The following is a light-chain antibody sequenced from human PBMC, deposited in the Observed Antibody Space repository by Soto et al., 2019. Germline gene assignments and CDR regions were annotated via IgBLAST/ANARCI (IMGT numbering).Light chain of an antibody. J-gene: IGLJ2*01. CDR2: DVS. CDR3: CSYAGTRDV. CDR1: NSDIGNYNL. Sequence: QSALTQPASVSGSPGQSITISCTGTNSDIGNYNLVSWYQRHPGKAPKLIIYDVSKRPSGVSNRFSGSKSDNTASLTISGLQAEDEADYYCCSYAGTRDVFGGGTKLTVL. V-gene: IGLV2-23*02.